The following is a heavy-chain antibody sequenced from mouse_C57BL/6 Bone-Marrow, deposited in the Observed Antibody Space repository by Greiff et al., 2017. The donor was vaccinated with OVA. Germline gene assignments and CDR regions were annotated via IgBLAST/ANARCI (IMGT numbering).Heavy chain of an antibody. J-gene: IGHJ4*01. CDR3: ARANAMDY. V-gene: IGHV5-4*01. CDR1: GFTFSSYA. CDR2: ISDGGSYT. Sequence: EVQLVESGGGLVKPGGSLKLSCAASGFTFSSYAMSWVRQTPEKRLEWVATISDGGSYTYYPDNVKGRFTISRDNAKNNLYLQMSHLKSEDTAMYYCARANAMDYWGQGTSVTVSS.